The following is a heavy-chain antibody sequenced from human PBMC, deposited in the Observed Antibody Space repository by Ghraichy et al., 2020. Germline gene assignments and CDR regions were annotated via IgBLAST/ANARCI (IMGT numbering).Heavy chain of an antibody. Sequence: GGSLRLSCAASGFSFSSHAMSWVRQAPGKGLDWVSGITGSGGSTYSADSVKGRFTISRDNSKNMAYLQMNRLRAKDTAVYYCARATGYSYGKTALDYWGPGTLVTVSS. CDR1: GFSFSSHA. CDR2: ITGSGGST. J-gene: IGHJ4*02. CDR3: ARATGYSYGKTALDY. D-gene: IGHD5-18*01. V-gene: IGHV3-23*01.